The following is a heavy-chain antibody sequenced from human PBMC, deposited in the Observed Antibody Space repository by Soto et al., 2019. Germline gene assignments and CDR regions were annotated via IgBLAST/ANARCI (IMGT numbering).Heavy chain of an antibody. CDR1: GGTFSSYA. V-gene: IGHV1-69*12. J-gene: IGHJ5*02. Sequence: QVQLVQSGAEVKKPGSSVKVSCKASGGTFSSYAISWVRQAHGQGLEWMGGIIPIFGTANYAQKFQGRVTITADESTSTAYMEPSRLRSDDTAVYYCARDHIVVVVAATEVGWFDPWGQGTLVTVSS. D-gene: IGHD2-15*01. CDR2: IIPIFGTA. CDR3: ARDHIVVVVAATEVGWFDP.